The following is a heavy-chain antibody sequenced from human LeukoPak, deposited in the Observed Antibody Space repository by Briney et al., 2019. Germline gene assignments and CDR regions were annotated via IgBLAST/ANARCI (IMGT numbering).Heavy chain of an antibody. V-gene: IGHV1-2*04. Sequence: ASVKVSCKASGGTFSSYAISWVRRAPGQGLEWMGGINPNSGGTNYAQKFQGWVTMTRDTSISTAYMELSRLRSDDTAVYYCARGDSYGYYFDYWGQGTLVTVSS. CDR3: ARGDSYGYYFDY. J-gene: IGHJ4*02. D-gene: IGHD5-18*01. CDR1: GGTFSSYA. CDR2: INPNSGGT.